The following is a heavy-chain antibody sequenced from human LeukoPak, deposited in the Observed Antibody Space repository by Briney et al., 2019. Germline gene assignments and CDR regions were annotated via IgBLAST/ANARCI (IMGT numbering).Heavy chain of an antibody. J-gene: IGHJ4*02. CDR3: ASWKRIAAAGSDY. Sequence: PGGSLRLSCAASGFTFSSYAMHWVRKAPGKGLEWVAVISYDGSNKYYADSVKGRFTISRDNSKNTLYLQMNSLRAEDTAVYYCASWKRIAAAGSDYWGQGTLVTVSS. CDR2: ISYDGSNK. D-gene: IGHD6-13*01. V-gene: IGHV3-30-3*01. CDR1: GFTFSSYA.